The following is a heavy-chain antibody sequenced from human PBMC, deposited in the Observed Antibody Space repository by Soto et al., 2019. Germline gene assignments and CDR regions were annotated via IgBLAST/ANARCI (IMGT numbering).Heavy chain of an antibody. CDR1: GVTLIDQF. V-gene: IGHV5-51*01. CDR2: FFLGDSDA. CDR3: ARRRGRCSDGVCYSWWFDP. J-gene: IGHJ5*02. Sequence: PGVSVKISSEGSGVTLIDQFIGWVRRTPDKGLELIGFFFLGDSDARYSPAFQGQVAMSADRSGTYLQWSSLKASDTGIYYCARRRGRCSDGVCYSWWFDPWGQATRVTVSS. D-gene: IGHD2-8*01.